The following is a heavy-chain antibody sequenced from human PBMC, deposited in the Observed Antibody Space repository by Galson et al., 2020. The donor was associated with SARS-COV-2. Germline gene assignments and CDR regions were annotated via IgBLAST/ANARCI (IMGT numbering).Heavy chain of an antibody. CDR1: GFTFSSYA. Sequence: GGSLRLSCAASGFTFSSYAMHWVRQAPGKGLEWVAVISYDGSNKYYADSVKGRFTISRDNSKNTLYLQMNSLRAEDTAVYYCAREYYYGSGSYYQDVYYYYGMDVWGQGTTVTVSS. D-gene: IGHD3-10*01. CDR2: ISYDGSNK. J-gene: IGHJ6*02. V-gene: IGHV3-30-3*01. CDR3: AREYYYGSGSYYQDVYYYYGMDV.